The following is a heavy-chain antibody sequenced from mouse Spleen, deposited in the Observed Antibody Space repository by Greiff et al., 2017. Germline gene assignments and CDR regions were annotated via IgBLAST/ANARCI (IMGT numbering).Heavy chain of an antibody. CDR2: IDPSDSYT. Sequence: QVQLQQPGAELVKPGASVKLSCKASGYTFTSYWMQWVKQRPGQGLEWIGEIDPSDSYTNYNQKFKGKATLTVDTSSSTAYMQLSSLTSEDSAVFYFARGGTGFAYWGQGALGTGSA. CDR1: GYTFTSYW. CDR3: ARGGTGFAY. J-gene: IGHJ3*01. V-gene: IGHV1-50*01. D-gene: IGHD3-3*01.